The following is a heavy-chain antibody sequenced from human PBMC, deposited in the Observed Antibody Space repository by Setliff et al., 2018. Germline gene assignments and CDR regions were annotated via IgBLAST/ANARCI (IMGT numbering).Heavy chain of an antibody. CDR3: AKHGAYNDFLTGYNFYYDMDV. CDR2: ISSTITST. D-gene: IGHD3-9*01. CDR1: GGSISSSSA. J-gene: IGHJ6*02. Sequence: ETLSLTCAVSGGSISSSSAMAWVRQAPGKGLEWVSAISSTITSTYYADSVKGRFTFSRDNSKNRLYLQMNSLRAEDTAVYYCAKHGAYNDFLTGYNFYYDMDVWGQGTTVTVSS. V-gene: IGHV3-23*01.